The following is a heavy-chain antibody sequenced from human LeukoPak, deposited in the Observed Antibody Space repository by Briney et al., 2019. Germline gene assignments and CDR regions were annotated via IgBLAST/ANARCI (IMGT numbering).Heavy chain of an antibody. J-gene: IGHJ4*02. D-gene: IGHD3-10*01. CDR1: GGSISSNSYY. CDR3: AGTRYYYNSRSYGAPYYFDF. Sequence: DPSETLSLTCAVSGGSISSNSYYWGWIRQPPGKGLEWIGSIYYSGSTYYNPSLKSRVTISVDTSKNQFSLKLSSVTAADTAVYYCAGTRYYYNSRSYGAPYYFDFWGQGTLVTVSS. V-gene: IGHV4-39*01. CDR2: IYYSGST.